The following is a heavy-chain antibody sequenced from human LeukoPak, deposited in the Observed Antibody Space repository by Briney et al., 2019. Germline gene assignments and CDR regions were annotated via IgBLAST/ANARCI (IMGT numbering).Heavy chain of an antibody. J-gene: IGHJ4*02. CDR3: ATLKLRYFDWSDY. CDR2: ISSSSSYI. CDR1: GFTFSSYS. Sequence: GGSLRLSCAASGFTFSSYSMNWVRQAPGKGPEWVSPISSSSSYIYYADSVKGRFTISRDNAKNSLYLQMNSLRAEDTAVYYCATLKLRYFDWSDYWGQGTLVTVSS. V-gene: IGHV3-21*01. D-gene: IGHD3-9*01.